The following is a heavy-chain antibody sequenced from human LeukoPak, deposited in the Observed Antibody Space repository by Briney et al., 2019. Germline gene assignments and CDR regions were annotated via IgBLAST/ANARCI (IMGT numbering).Heavy chain of an antibody. CDR3: ARGLVWIGSSFH. V-gene: IGHV3-48*01. J-gene: IGHJ4*02. Sequence: PGRCLRLSCSASGFTFSSYSMGSVRQAAGEWLEWVSYISGSSSTLYYADYVNGRCTISRDNAKTSLYLQMNSLRAEDTAVYCCARGLVWIGSSFHWGQETLVTVSS. CDR1: GFTFSSYS. D-gene: IGHD6-6*01. CDR2: ISGSSSTL.